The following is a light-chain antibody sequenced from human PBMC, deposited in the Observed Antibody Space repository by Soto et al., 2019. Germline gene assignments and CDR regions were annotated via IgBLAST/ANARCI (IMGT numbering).Light chain of an antibody. V-gene: IGLV2-14*01. CDR1: SSDVGGYNY. Sequence: QSALTQPASVSGSPGQSITISCTGTSSDVGGYNYVSWYQQHPGKAPKLMIYDVSNRPSGVSNRFSGSKSGNTASLTIYGLQAEDEADYYCSSYTSRSTLVVFGGGTKLTVL. CDR3: SSYTSRSTLVV. CDR2: DVS. J-gene: IGLJ2*01.